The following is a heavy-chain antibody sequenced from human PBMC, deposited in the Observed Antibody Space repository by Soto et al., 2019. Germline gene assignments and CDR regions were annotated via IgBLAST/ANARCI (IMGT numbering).Heavy chain of an antibody. Sequence: QLQESGPGLVKPSGTLSLTCAVSGGSVTTNYWWGWVRQSPVTGLEWIGDMSHSGPTNYSPSLKRRVPLSVDTSKNQFSLELKSVTAADTAVYLCGMSRGWYPIHSWGQGTLVTVSS. CDR2: MSHSGPT. CDR1: GGSVTTNYW. J-gene: IGHJ4*02. V-gene: IGHV4-4*02. D-gene: IGHD6-19*01. CDR3: GMSRGWYPIHS.